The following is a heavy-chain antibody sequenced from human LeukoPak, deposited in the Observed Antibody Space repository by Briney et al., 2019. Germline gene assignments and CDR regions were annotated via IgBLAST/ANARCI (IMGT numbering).Heavy chain of an antibody. CDR3: ARSRGYSYGTTFLDY. Sequence: SETLSLTCTVSGGSISTYYWSWIRQPPGKGLEWIGYIYYSGSINYNPSLKSRVTISVDTSKNQFSLKLSSVTAADTAVYYCARSRGYSYGTTFLDYWGQGTLVTVSS. D-gene: IGHD5-18*01. J-gene: IGHJ4*02. CDR2: IYYSGSI. CDR1: GGSISTYY. V-gene: IGHV4-59*08.